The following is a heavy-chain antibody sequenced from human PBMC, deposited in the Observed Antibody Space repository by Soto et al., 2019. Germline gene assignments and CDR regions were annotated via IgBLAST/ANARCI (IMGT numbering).Heavy chain of an antibody. J-gene: IGHJ3*01. CDR2: IHPSGQPI. V-gene: IGHV3-48*03. CDR1: GFTFSSSE. D-gene: IGHD1-26*01. Sequence: GGSLRLSCAASGFTFSSSEMYWVRQAPGKGLEWVSYIHPSGQPIFYADSVKGRFTISRDNAKNSLYLQMSSLRAEDSAVYYCDRRASRWGQGTMVTVSS. CDR3: DRRASR.